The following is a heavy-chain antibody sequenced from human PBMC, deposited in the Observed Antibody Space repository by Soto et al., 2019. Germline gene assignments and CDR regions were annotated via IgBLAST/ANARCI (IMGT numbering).Heavy chain of an antibody. D-gene: IGHD3-9*01. CDR2: IYPGDSDT. CDR1: GYSVISYW. CDR3: ARRDYNILTGYFSYGRDV. Sequence: GESLKISFKGYGYSVISYWIGWVRQMPGKGMEWMGIIYPGDSDTKYSPSFQGQVTISVDKSISTAYLQWSSLKASDTAIYYCARRDYNILTGYFSYGRDVWGQGTTVTVSS. V-gene: IGHV5-51*01. J-gene: IGHJ6*02.